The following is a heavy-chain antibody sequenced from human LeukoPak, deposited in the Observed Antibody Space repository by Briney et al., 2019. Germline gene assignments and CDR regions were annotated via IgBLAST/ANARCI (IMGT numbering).Heavy chain of an antibody. J-gene: IGHJ3*02. D-gene: IGHD1-26*01. CDR2: IKQDGSEK. Sequence: GGSLRLSCAASGFTFSSYWMSWVRQAPGKGLEWVANIKQDGSEKYYVDSVKGRFTISRDNAKNSLYLQMNSLRAEDTAVYHCARGVGATQPDAFDIWGQGTMVTVSS. CDR3: ARGVGATQPDAFDI. CDR1: GFTFSSYW. V-gene: IGHV3-7*01.